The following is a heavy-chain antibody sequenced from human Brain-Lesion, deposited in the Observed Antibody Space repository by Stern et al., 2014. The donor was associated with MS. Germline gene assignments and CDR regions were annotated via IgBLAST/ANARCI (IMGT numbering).Heavy chain of an antibody. CDR2: INPNTGGT. CDR1: GYIFTGYY. CDR3: ARDQRGITIFGVVTDYYYLGMDV. J-gene: IGHJ6*02. Sequence: QVQLGQSGAEVKKPGASVKVSCKTSGYIFTGYYLHWVRQAPGQGLEWMALINPNTGGTKDAQKFQGRVTMSRDTSISTAYVELSSLTSDDTAVYYCARDQRGITIFGVVTDYYYLGMDVWGQGTTVTVSS. D-gene: IGHD3-3*01. V-gene: IGHV1-2*02.